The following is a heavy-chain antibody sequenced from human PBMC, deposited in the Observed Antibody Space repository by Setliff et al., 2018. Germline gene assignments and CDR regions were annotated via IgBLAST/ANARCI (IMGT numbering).Heavy chain of an antibody. V-gene: IGHV5-51*01. CDR3: TRYLIQNKSGYYFDY. D-gene: IGHD3-3*01. CDR1: GYSFTTYW. Sequence: PGESLKISCKGSGYSFTTYWIGWVRQMPGKGLEWMGIIYPGDSDTRYSPSFQGQVTISADKSISTAYLQLSSLKASDTAIYYYTRYLIQNKSGYYFDYWGQGTLVTVSS. J-gene: IGHJ4*02. CDR2: IYPGDSDT.